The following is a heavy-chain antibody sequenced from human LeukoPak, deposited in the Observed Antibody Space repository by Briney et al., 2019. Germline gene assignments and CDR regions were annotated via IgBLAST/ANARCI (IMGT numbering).Heavy chain of an antibody. V-gene: IGHV3-21*01. D-gene: IGHD3-10*01. CDR3: ARDKRNYYGSGSYFGS. CDR1: GFTFSSYS. Sequence: PGGSLRLSCAASGFTFSSYSMNWVRQAPGKGPEWVSSISSSSSYIYYADSVKGRFTISRDNAKNSLYLQMNSLRAEDTAVYYCARDKRNYYGSGSYFGSWGQGTLVTVSS. CDR2: ISSSSSYI. J-gene: IGHJ5*02.